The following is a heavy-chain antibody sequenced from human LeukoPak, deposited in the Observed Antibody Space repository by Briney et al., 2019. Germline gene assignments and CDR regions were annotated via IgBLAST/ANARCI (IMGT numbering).Heavy chain of an antibody. Sequence: SETLSLTCTVSGDSISNYYWSWIRQPAGKGLEWIGRIYTSGSTNYNPSLKSRVTMSVDTSKNQFSLKLSSVTAADTAVYYCARARSSSPYYYYYMDVWGKGTTVTVSS. CDR1: GDSISNYY. V-gene: IGHV4-4*07. J-gene: IGHJ6*03. CDR2: IYTSGST. D-gene: IGHD6-6*01. CDR3: ARARSSSPYYYYYMDV.